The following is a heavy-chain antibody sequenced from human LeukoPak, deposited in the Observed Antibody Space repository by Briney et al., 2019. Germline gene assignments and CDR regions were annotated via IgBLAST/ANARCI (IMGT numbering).Heavy chain of an antibody. Sequence: ASVKVSCKASGYTFTSYDINWVRQATGQGLEWMGWMNPNSGNTGYAQKLQGRVTMTRNTSISTAYMELSSLRSEDTAVYYCARGVTGSSWLWSYYYYGMDVWGQGTTVTVSS. J-gene: IGHJ6*02. D-gene: IGHD6-13*01. CDR2: MNPNSGNT. CDR3: ARGVTGSSWLWSYYYYGMDV. CDR1: GYTFTSYD. V-gene: IGHV1-8*01.